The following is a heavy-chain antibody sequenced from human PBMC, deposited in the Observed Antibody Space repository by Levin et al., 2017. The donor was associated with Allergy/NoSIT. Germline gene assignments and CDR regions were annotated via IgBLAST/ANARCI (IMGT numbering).Heavy chain of an antibody. CDR2: ILYDGSKI. J-gene: IGHJ4*02. V-gene: IGHV3-30*04. D-gene: IGHD1-26*01. CDR3: AKDEGATRSYYIDY. Sequence: GGSLRLSCAASGLTFGSYAMHWVRQAPGKGLEWVAFILYDGSKIYYSDSVKGRFTISRDSSENTLYLQMNSLRTEDTAVYFCAKDEGATRSYYIDYWGQGTLVSVSS. CDR1: GLTFGSYA.